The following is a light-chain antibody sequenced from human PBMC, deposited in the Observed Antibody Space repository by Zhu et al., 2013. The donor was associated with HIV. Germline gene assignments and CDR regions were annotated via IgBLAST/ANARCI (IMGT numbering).Light chain of an antibody. J-gene: IGKJ1*01. V-gene: IGKV1-39*01. CDR3: QEYNSYWT. CDR1: ESVSSY. Sequence: DIQMTQSPSSLSASVGDKITITCRASESVSSYLNWYQLRPGKAPKLLIYGASTLQSGVPSRFSGSGSGTHFTLTIDSLQPDDFATYYCQEYNSYWTFGQGTKVEIK. CDR2: GAS.